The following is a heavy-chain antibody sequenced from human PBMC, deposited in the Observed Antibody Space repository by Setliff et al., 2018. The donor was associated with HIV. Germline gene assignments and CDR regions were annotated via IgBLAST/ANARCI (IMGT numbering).Heavy chain of an antibody. CDR3: ARVPGYSSGTSYMDV. J-gene: IGHJ6*03. CDR2: INHSGIT. V-gene: IGHV4-34*01. Sequence: TSETLSLTFAVYGGSFSGYYWSWIRQTPGKGLAWIGEINHSGITKYNPSLKRRFTISVDTSKNQFTLKLRSVTAADTAVYYCARVPGYSSGTSYMDVWGNGTTVTVSS. CDR1: GGSFSGYY. D-gene: IGHD6-19*01.